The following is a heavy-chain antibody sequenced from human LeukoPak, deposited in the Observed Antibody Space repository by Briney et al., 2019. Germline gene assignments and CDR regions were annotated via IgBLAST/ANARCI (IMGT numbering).Heavy chain of an antibody. CDR3: ARDVGINRFDY. V-gene: IGHV1-46*01. Sequence: ASVKVSCKASGYTFTSYYMHWVRQAPGQGLEWMGIINPSGGSTSYAQRFQGRVTLTTDTSTSTAYMELTSLRSDDTALYYCARDVGINRFDYWGQGTLVTVSS. D-gene: IGHD7-27*01. J-gene: IGHJ4*02. CDR2: INPSGGST. CDR1: GYTFTSYY.